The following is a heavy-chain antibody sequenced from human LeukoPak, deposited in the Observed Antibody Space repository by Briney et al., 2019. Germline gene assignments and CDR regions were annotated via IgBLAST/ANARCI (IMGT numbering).Heavy chain of an antibody. D-gene: IGHD5-12*01. CDR1: GGTFSRYA. V-gene: IGHV1-69*10. Sequence: ASVKVSCKASGGTFSRYAISWVRQAPGQGLEWVGGIIPIIGIANYAQKFQGRVTISADKSTSTAYMELSSLRYEDTAVYYCARGRGFPHPPGFHYWGQGTLVTVSS. CDR3: ARGRGFPHPPGFHY. J-gene: IGHJ4*02. CDR2: IIPIIGIA.